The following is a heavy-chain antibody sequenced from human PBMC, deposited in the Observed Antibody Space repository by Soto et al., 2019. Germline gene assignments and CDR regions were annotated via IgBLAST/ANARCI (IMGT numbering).Heavy chain of an antibody. D-gene: IGHD2-8*01. CDR1: GGTFSSYA. V-gene: IGHV1-69*13. CDR3: ARDLGSGVSNWFDP. Sequence: SVKVSCKASGGTFSSYAISWVRQAPGQGLEWMGGIIPIFGTANYAQKFQGRVTITADESTSTAYMELSSLRSEDTAVYYCARDLGSGVSNWFDPWGRGTLVTVS. CDR2: IIPIFGTA. J-gene: IGHJ5*02.